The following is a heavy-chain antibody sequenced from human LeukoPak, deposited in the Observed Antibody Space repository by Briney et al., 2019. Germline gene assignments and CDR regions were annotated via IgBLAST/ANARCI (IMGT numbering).Heavy chain of an antibody. Sequence: GGSLRLSCAASGFTFINAWMTWVRQVPGKGLEWVGRIKSKADGGKTDYAAPVTGRFTISRDDSKDTLFLQMDSLKTEDTAVSYCITAQMNANGYFSFDYWGQGALVAVSS. CDR3: ITAQMNANGYFSFDY. V-gene: IGHV3-15*01. CDR2: IKSKADGGKT. CDR1: GFTFINAW. D-gene: IGHD5-24*01. J-gene: IGHJ4*02.